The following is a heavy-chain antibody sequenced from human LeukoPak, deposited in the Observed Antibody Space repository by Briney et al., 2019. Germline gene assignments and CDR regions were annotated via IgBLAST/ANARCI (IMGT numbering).Heavy chain of an antibody. CDR3: TRMTTGHDY. J-gene: IGHJ4*02. Sequence: SETLSLTCAVSGVSFDDYYWSWVRQPPGKGLEWIGEINHSGYTNESPSLKSRVTMSIDTSRKQFSLNLRSVTVADTAVYYCTRMTTGHDYWGQGTLVTVSS. D-gene: IGHD4-17*01. CDR1: GVSFDDYY. CDR2: INHSGYT. V-gene: IGHV4-34*01.